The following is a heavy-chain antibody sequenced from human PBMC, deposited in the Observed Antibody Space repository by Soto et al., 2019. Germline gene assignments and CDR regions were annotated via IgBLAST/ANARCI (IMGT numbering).Heavy chain of an antibody. V-gene: IGHV4-4*02. CDR3: TRLIYDSRLNYFYFDL. D-gene: IGHD3-22*01. Sequence: PSETLSLTCVVSRGSISGRNWWSWVRQAPGKGLEWIGEVFHSGDTTYSPSLRSRVTISVDRSKNQFSLNLNSVTAADTAVYYCTRLIYDSRLNYFYFDLWGQGALVTVSS. J-gene: IGHJ4*02. CDR2: VFHSGDT. CDR1: RGSISGRNW.